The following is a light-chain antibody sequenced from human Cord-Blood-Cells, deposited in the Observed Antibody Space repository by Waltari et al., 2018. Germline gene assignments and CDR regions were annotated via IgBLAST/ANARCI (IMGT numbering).Light chain of an antibody. Sequence: DIQMTQSPSTPSASVGDRVPITCRASQSISSWLAWYQQKPGKAPKLLIYDASSLESGVPSRFSGSGSGTEFTLTISSLQPDDFATYYCQQYNSYLYTFGQGTKLEIK. CDR1: QSISSW. V-gene: IGKV1-5*01. J-gene: IGKJ2*01. CDR2: DAS. CDR3: QQYNSYLYT.